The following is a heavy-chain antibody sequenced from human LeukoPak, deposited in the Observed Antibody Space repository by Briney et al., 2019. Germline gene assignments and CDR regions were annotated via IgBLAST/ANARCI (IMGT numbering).Heavy chain of an antibody. Sequence: GGSLRLSCAASGFSFSEYYMSWIRQAPGKGLEWVSYISTSATIIHYADSVKGRFTISRDNAKNSLYLQMNSLRAEDTAVYFCARLSSWVFEIWGQGTMVTVSS. J-gene: IGHJ3*02. V-gene: IGHV3-11*04. CDR2: ISTSATII. D-gene: IGHD3-16*01. CDR3: ARLSSWVFEI. CDR1: GFSFSEYY.